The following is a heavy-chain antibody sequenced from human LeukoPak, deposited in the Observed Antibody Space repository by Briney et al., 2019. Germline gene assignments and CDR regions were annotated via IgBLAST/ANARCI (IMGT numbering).Heavy chain of an antibody. V-gene: IGHV3-7*01. J-gene: IGHJ4*02. Sequence: GGSLRLSCAAPGFTFTDDYMSWIRQAPGKGLEWVATIKQDGSEMYYVDSVKGRFTISRDNAQNSLYLLMNSLRDEDAAVYFCASMWEGGYWGQGTLVTVSS. D-gene: IGHD1-26*01. CDR2: IKQDGSEM. CDR3: ASMWEGGY. CDR1: GFTFTDDY.